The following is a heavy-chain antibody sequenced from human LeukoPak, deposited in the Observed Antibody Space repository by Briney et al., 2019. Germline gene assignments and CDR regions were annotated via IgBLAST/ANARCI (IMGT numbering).Heavy chain of an antibody. CDR2: IYYSGST. J-gene: IGHJ3*02. V-gene: IGHV4-59*01. Sequence: SETLSLTCTVSGGSISSYYWSWIRQPPGKGLEWIGYIYYSGSTNYNPSLKSRVTISVDTSKSQFSLKLSSVTAADTAVYYCARVPPPVSAFDIWGQGTMVTVSS. CDR3: ARVPPPVSAFDI. CDR1: GGSISSYY.